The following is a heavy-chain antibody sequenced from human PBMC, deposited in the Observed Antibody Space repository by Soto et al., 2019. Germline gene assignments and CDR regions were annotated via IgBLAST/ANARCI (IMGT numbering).Heavy chain of an antibody. J-gene: IGHJ4*02. CDR2: INHSGST. V-gene: IGHV4-34*01. CDR1: GGSFSGYY. D-gene: IGHD5-18*01. CDR3: ARARGYSYGGDFDY. Sequence: PSETLSLTCAVYGGSFSGYYWSWIRQPPGKGLEWIGEINHSGSTNYNPSLKSRVTISVDTSKNQFSLKLSSVTAADTAVYYCARARGYSYGGDFDYWGQGTLVTVSS.